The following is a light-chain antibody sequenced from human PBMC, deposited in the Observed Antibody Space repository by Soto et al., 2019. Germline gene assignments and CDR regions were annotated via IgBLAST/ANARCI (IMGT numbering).Light chain of an antibody. CDR2: GAS. V-gene: IGKV3-15*01. Sequence: SPATLSVSPGERATLSCRARESVSSNLAWYQQRPGQAPRLLIYGASTRATDTPVRFRGSGSGTEFTLTISSLQSEDFAVYYCQQYNTWPPSIIFGQGTRLEIK. CDR1: ESVSSN. CDR3: QQYNTWPPSII. J-gene: IGKJ5*01.